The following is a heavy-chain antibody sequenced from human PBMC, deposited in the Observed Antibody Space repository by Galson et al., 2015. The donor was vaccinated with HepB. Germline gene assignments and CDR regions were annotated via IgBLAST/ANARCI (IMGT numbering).Heavy chain of an antibody. D-gene: IGHD2-2*01. CDR1: GYSFTSYW. CDR3: AREGGAGIVVVPAAMPAYYYGMDV. CDR2: IDPSDSYT. V-gene: IGHV5-10-1*01. J-gene: IGHJ6*02. Sequence: QSGAEVKKPGESLRISCKGSGYSFTSYWISWVRQMPGKGLEWMGRIDPSDSYTNYSPSFQGHVTISADKSISTAYLQWSSLKASDTAMYYCAREGGAGIVVVPAAMPAYYYGMDVWGQGTTVTVSS.